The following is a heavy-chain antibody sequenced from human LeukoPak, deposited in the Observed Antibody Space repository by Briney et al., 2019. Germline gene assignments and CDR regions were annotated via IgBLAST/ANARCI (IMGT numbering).Heavy chain of an antibody. CDR3: ARDWYSSSSAGQIFDY. Sequence: PSETLSLTCTVSGSSIGTYSWSWIRQPPGKGLEWVGYIYTTGSTHYNPSLKSRVTISLDTSKNQFSLKLSSVTAADTAVYYCARDWYSSSSAGQIFDYWGQGTLVTVSS. CDR2: IYTTGST. V-gene: IGHV4-4*09. CDR1: GSSIGTYS. J-gene: IGHJ4*02. D-gene: IGHD6-6*01.